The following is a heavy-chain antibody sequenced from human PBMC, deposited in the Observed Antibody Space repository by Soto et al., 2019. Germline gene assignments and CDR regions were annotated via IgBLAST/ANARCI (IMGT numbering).Heavy chain of an antibody. Sequence: PGGSLGLSCAASGFSFSDSYMGGIRQAPGKGLERVSYMSSGGTTIYYTDSVKGRFTISRDTATNSLYLKMTTLTAADTAVYYCASRDPGTSVDYWGQGTLVTVSS. CDR1: GFSFSDSY. CDR3: ASRDPGTSVDY. J-gene: IGHJ4*02. CDR2: MSSGGTTI. V-gene: IGHV3-11*01. D-gene: IGHD1-7*01.